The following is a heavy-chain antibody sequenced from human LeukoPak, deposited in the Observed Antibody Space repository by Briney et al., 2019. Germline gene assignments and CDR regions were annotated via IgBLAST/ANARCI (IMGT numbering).Heavy chain of an antibody. CDR3: AREGSSGSFDY. Sequence: SETLSLTCTVSGGSISSYYWSWIRQPPGKGLEWIGYIYYSGSTNYNPSLKSRVTISVDTSKNQFSLKLSSVTAADTAVYYCAREGSSGSFDYWGQGTLVTVSS. J-gene: IGHJ4*02. V-gene: IGHV4-59*01. CDR2: IYYSGST. CDR1: GGSISSYY. D-gene: IGHD6-19*01.